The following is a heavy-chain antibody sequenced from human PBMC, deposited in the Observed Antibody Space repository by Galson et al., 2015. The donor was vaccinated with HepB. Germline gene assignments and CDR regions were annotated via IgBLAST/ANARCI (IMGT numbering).Heavy chain of an antibody. Sequence: SLRLSCAASGFTFSSYAMHWVRQAPGKGLEWVAVISYDGSNKYYADSVKGRFTISRDNSKNTLYLQMNSLRAEDTAVYYCARGPSMSYGYRVNITMRLGWFDPWGQGTLVTVSS. J-gene: IGHJ5*02. CDR1: GFTFSSYA. D-gene: IGHD5-18*01. V-gene: IGHV3-30-3*01. CDR3: ARGPSMSYGYRVNITMRLGWFDP. CDR2: ISYDGSNK.